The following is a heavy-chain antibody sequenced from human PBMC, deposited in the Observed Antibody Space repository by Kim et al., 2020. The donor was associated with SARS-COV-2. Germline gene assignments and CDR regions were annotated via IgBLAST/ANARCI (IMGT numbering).Heavy chain of an antibody. D-gene: IGHD1-26*01. CDR3: ARGRINSRFYYYYYGRDV. Sequence: LNSRVTISVDTAKNQFSLKLSSVTAADTAVYYCARGRINSRFYYYYYGRDVWGQGTTVTVSS. V-gene: IGHV4-34*01. J-gene: IGHJ6*02.